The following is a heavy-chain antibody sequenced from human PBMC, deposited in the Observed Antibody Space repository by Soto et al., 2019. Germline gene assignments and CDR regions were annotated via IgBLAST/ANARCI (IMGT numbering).Heavy chain of an antibody. CDR2: ISSSTSYI. D-gene: IGHD4-17*01. V-gene: IGHV3-21*01. J-gene: IGHJ6*02. CDR3: ARMGSVTTFSWSHYCYGMDV. CDR1: GFTFSSYS. Sequence: EVQLVESGGGLVKPGGSLRLSCAASGFTFSSYSMNWVRQAPGKGLEWVSSISSSTSYIYYADSVKGRFTISRDNAKNSLYLQRNSLRAEATAVYYCARMGSVTTFSWSHYCYGMDVWGQGTTVTVSS.